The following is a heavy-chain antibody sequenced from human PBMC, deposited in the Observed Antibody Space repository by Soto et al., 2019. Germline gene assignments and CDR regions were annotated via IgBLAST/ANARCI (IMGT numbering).Heavy chain of an antibody. CDR1: GFTFSDYY. J-gene: IGHJ5*02. D-gene: IGHD6-6*01. V-gene: IGHV3-11*06. CDR2: ISSSSSYT. Sequence: RRLSCAASGFTFSDYYMSWIRQAPGKGLEWVSYISSSSSYTNYADSVKGRFTISRDNAKNSLYLQMNSLRAEDTAVYYCASYSSSSGWFDPWGQGTLVTVSS. CDR3: ASYSSSSGWFDP.